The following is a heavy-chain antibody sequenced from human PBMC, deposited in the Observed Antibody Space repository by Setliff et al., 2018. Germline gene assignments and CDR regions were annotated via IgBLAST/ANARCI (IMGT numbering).Heavy chain of an antibody. V-gene: IGHV4-38-2*02. CDR3: ARGGRGSSMT. J-gene: IGHJ3*01. D-gene: IGHD6-13*01. CDR2: IYHSGST. CDR1: GYSISSGYY. Sequence: TLSLTCTVSGYSISSGYYWGWIRQPPGKGLEWIGSIYHSGSTYYNPSLKSRVTISVDTSKNQFSLKLSSVTAADTAVYYCARGGRGSSMTWGQGTMVTVSS.